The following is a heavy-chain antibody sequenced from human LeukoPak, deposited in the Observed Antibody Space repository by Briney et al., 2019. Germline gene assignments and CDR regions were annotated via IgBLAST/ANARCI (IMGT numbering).Heavy chain of an antibody. J-gene: IGHJ4*02. CDR1: GFTFSSYS. V-gene: IGHV3-48*04. CDR3: ARVFITMVRGVIEPYFDY. D-gene: IGHD3-10*01. Sequence: GGSLRLSCAASGFTFSSYSMNWVRQAPGKGLEWVSYIRSSSSTIYYADSVKGRFTISRDNAKNSLYLQMNSLRAEDTAVYYCARVFITMVRGVIEPYFDYWGQGTLVTVSS. CDR2: IRSSSSTI.